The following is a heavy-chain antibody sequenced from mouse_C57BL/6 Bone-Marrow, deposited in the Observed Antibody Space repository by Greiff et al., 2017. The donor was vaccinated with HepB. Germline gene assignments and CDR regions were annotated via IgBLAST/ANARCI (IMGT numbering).Heavy chain of an antibody. V-gene: IGHV1-62-2*01. J-gene: IGHJ4*01. Sequence: VQLKESGAELVKPGASVKLSCKASGYTFTEYTIHWVKQRSGQGLEWIGWFYPGSGSIKYNEKFKDKATLTADKSSSTVYMELSRLTSEDSAVYFCARHGFITTVVATDYYAMDYWGQGTSVTVSS. CDR2: FYPGSGSI. CDR1: GYTFTEYT. CDR3: ARHGFITTVVATDYYAMDY. D-gene: IGHD1-1*01.